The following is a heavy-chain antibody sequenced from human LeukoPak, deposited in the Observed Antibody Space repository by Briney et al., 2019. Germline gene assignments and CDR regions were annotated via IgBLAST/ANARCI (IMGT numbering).Heavy chain of an antibody. CDR1: GGSISIYY. V-gene: IGHV4-59*01. D-gene: IGHD3-3*01. Sequence: SETLSLTCTVSGGSISIYYWSCIRHPPGEGLEWIGYIYYSWSTNYNPSLKSRVTISVDTSKNQFSLKLSSVTAADTAVYYCARALVFNYYDFWSGYYHWFDPWGQGILVTVSS. CDR2: IYYSWST. J-gene: IGHJ5*02. CDR3: ARALVFNYYDFWSGYYHWFDP.